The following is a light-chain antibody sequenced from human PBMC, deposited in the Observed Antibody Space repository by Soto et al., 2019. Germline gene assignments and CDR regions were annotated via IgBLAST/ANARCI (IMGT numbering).Light chain of an antibody. CDR1: QSVSSTY. V-gene: IGKV3-20*01. J-gene: IGKJ5*01. CDR3: QQYGSSPVT. Sequence: EIVLTQSPGTLSLSPGERATLSCRASQSVSSTYLAWYQQKPGQPPRLLIYGASSRATGIPARFSGSGSGTDFTLTITRLESEDFAVYYCQQYGSSPVTFGQGTRLDIK. CDR2: GAS.